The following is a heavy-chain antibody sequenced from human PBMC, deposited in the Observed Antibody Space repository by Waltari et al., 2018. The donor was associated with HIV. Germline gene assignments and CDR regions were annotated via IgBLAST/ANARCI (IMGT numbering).Heavy chain of an antibody. CDR1: GYTLTGHH. CDR2: INPNSGGT. J-gene: IGHJ5*02. Sequence: QVQLVQSGAEVKKPGASGKVSCKASGYTLTGHHMTWLRQAPGQGLEWMGRINPNSGGTNYAQKFQGRVTMTRDTSISTAYMELSRLRSDDTAVYYCSYSSSNWFDPWGQGTLVTVSS. D-gene: IGHD6-6*01. V-gene: IGHV1-2*06. CDR3: SYSSSNWFDP.